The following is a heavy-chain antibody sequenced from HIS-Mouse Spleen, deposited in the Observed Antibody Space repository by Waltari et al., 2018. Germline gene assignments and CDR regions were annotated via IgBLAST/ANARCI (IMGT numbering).Heavy chain of an antibody. CDR3: AREGSFYYFDY. CDR1: GFTFRCYA. J-gene: IGHJ4*02. Sequence: QVQLVESGGGVVQPGRSLRLSCAASGFTFRCYAMHGVRQAPGKGLEWVAVISYDGSNKYYADSVKGRFTISRDNSKNTLYLQMNSLRAEDTAVYYCAREGSFYYFDYWGQGTLVTVSS. D-gene: IGHD6-13*01. CDR2: ISYDGSNK. V-gene: IGHV3-30-3*01.